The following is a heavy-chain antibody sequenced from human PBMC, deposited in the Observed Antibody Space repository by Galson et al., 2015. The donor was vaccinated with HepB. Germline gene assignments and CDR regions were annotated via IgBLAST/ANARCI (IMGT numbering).Heavy chain of an antibody. J-gene: IGHJ3*02. CDR1: GYTFTSYY. D-gene: IGHD6-13*01. CDR2: INPSGGST. CDR3: AREVAAAGNAFDI. Sequence: SVKVSCKASGYTFTSYYMHWVRQAPGQGLEWMGIINPSGGSTSYAQKFQGRVTMSRDTSTSTVYMELSSLRSEDTAVYYCAREVAAAGNAFDIWGQGTMVTVSS. V-gene: IGHV1-46*03.